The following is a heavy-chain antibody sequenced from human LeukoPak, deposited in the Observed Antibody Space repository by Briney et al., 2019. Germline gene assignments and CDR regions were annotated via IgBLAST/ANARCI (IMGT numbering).Heavy chain of an antibody. CDR1: GASINSHY. CDR2: IYISGST. V-gene: IGHV4-4*07. CDR3: ARALNPLPGTYCFDY. Sequence: KPSETLSLTCTVSGASINSHYWSWIRQPAGKGLEWIGRIYISGSTNYNSSLQSRVTMSVDTSKNQFSLKLSSVTAADTAVYYCARALNPLPGTYCFDYWGQGTLVTVSS. D-gene: IGHD2-15*01. J-gene: IGHJ4*02.